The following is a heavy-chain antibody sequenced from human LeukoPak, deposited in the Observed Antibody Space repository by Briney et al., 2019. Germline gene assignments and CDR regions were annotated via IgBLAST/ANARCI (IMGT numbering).Heavy chain of an antibody. CDR2: IYYSGST. CDR1: GGSISSYY. V-gene: IGHV4-59*01. D-gene: IGHD4-17*01. Sequence: PSETLSLTCTVSGGSISSYYWSWIRQPPGKGLEWLGYIYYSGSTNYNPSLKSRVTISVDTSKNQFSLKLSSVTAADTAVYYCARHLDYGDLFDYWGQGTLVTVSS. CDR3: ARHLDYGDLFDY. J-gene: IGHJ4*02.